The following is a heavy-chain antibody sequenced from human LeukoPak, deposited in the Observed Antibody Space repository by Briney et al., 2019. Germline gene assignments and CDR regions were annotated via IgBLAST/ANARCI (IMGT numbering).Heavy chain of an antibody. CDR1: GYTFTGYY. Sequence: GASVKVSCKASGYTFTGYYMHWVRQAPGQGLEWMGWINPNSGDTGYAQKFQGRVIMTRNTSINTAYMELSSLRSEDTAVYYCANLGGIYYDILTGYHTDDYWGQGTLVTVSS. CDR2: INPNSGDT. CDR3: ANLGGIYYDILTGYHTDDY. D-gene: IGHD3-9*01. J-gene: IGHJ4*02. V-gene: IGHV1-8*02.